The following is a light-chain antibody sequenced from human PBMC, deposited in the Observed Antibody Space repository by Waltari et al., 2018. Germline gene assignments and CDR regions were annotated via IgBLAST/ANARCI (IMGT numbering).Light chain of an antibody. CDR3: QQYYSIALN. CDR1: QVIGNA. V-gene: IGKV1-NL1*01. J-gene: IGKJ4*01. Sequence: DIQMTQSPSSLSASVGDRVTITCRASQVIGNALAWYQQKPGKAPKLLFYAASRLESGVPSRFSGSGSGTDYTLTISSLQPEDFATYYCQQYYSIALNFGEGTKVEIK. CDR2: AAS.